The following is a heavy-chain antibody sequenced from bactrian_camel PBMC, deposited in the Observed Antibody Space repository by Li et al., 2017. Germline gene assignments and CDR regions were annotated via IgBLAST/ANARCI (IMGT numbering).Heavy chain of an antibody. J-gene: IGHJ6*01. Sequence: VQLVESGGGSVQIGRSLTLACAASRGFDDANAEWGWFRQAAGAQCEMVASISPDGKEYYSDSVKGRFTISKDNAKNTLYLQMNSLKPEDTAMYYCAAVRYGVTWYPLCRARSADFGYWGQGTQVTVS. CDR2: ISPDGKE. V-gene: IGHV3S53*01. D-gene: IGHD5*01. CDR3: AAVRYGVTWYPLCRARSADFGY. CDR1: RGFDDANA.